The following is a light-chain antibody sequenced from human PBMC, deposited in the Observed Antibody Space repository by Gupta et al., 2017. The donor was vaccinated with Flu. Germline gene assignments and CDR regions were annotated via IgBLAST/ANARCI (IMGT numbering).Light chain of an antibody. J-gene: IGLJ1*01. CDR1: KLGKKY. V-gene: IGLV3-1*01. CDR2: QNT. CDR3: QEWDRSTVV. Sequence: SYELTQPPSVSVSPGQTARITCSGDKLGKKYANWYQQKPAQSPVCVRYQNTKRPSGIPERFYGASSATKANLTISGTQAMDDSSDYCQEWDRSTVVFGTGTKLTVL.